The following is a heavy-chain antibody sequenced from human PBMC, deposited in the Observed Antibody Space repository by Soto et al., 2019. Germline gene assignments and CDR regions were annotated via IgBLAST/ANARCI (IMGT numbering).Heavy chain of an antibody. V-gene: IGHV1-69*12. CDR2: IIPIFGTA. D-gene: IGHD2-2*01. CDR1: GGTFSSYA. J-gene: IGHJ5*02. Sequence: QVQLVQSGAEVKKPGSSVKVSCKASGGTFSSYAISWVRQAPGQGLEWMGGIIPIFGTANYAQKFQGRVTITADESTSTAYMELSSLRSEDTAVYYCARGTDIVLEPAAHNWFDPWGQGTLLTVSS. CDR3: ARGTDIVLEPAAHNWFDP.